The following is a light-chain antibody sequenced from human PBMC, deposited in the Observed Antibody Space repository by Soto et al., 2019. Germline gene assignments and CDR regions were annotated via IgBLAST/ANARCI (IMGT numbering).Light chain of an antibody. CDR2: DVS. V-gene: IGKV1-13*02. Sequence: AIQLTQSPSSLSASVGDRVTITCRASQDIRGALAWYQQTPGKAPKILIYDVSTLQSGVPSRFSSSSSGTDFSLTISSLQPADFATYCYHQSNSFPFTFGEGTR. J-gene: IGKJ5*01. CDR1: QDIRGA. CDR3: HQSNSFPFT.